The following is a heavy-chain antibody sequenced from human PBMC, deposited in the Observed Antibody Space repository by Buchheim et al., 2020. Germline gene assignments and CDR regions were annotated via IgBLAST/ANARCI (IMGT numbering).Heavy chain of an antibody. CDR3: AKVEVLLWFGEYPTGGMDV. J-gene: IGHJ6*02. Sequence: EVQLLESGGGLVQPGGSLRLSCAASGFTFSSYAMSWVRQAPGKGLEWVSASSGSGGSTYYADSVKGWFTISRDISKNKLYLQMNSLRAEDTAVYYCAKVEVLLWFGEYPTGGMDVWGQGTT. CDR2: SSGSGGST. D-gene: IGHD3-10*01. CDR1: GFTFSSYA. V-gene: IGHV3-23*01.